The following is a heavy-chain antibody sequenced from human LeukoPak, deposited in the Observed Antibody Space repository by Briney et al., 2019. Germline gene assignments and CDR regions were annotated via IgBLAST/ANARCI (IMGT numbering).Heavy chain of an antibody. V-gene: IGHV3-23*01. CDR2: LTDSGGTT. CDR1: GFTFSSYA. Sequence: GGSLRLSCVASGFTFSSYAMGWVRQAPGKRPEWVSSLTDSGGTTYYVDSVKGRFTISRDNSKNTLYLHMNSLRAEDTAVYYCARGSVGGGNYFDYWGQGTLVTVSS. CDR3: ARGSVGGGNYFDY. J-gene: IGHJ4*02. D-gene: IGHD3-16*01.